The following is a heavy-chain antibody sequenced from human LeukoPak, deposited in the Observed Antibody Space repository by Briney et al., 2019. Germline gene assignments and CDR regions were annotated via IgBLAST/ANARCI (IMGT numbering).Heavy chain of an antibody. D-gene: IGHD2-15*01. CDR2: IYSGGST. CDR1: GFTVSSNY. J-gene: IGHJ3*02. V-gene: IGHV3-53*01. Sequence: GGSLRLSCAASGFTVSSNYMSWVRQAPGKGLEWVSVIYSGGSTYYADSVKGRFTISRDNSKNTLYLQMDSLRAEDTAVYYCAREHCSGGSCYYTAFDIWGQGTMVTVCS. CDR3: AREHCSGGSCYYTAFDI.